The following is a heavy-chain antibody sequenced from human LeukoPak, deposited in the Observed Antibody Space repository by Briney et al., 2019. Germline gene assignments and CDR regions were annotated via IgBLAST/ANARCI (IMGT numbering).Heavy chain of an antibody. CDR1: GYSFTNYW. CDR2: IYPGDSDT. J-gene: IGHJ3*02. D-gene: IGHD5-18*01. CDR3: ARLLHGYSYGYGLEAFDI. Sequence: GGSLKISCKGSGYSFTNYWIGWVRQMPGKGLEWMGIIYPGDSDTRYSPSFQGQVTISADKSISTAYLQWSSLKASDTAMYYCARLLHGYSYGYGLEAFDIWGQGTMVTVSS. V-gene: IGHV5-51*01.